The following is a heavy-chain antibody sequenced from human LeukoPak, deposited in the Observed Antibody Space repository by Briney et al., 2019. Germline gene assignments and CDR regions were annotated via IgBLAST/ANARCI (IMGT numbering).Heavy chain of an antibody. CDR2: ISAYNGNT. J-gene: IGHJ4*02. Sequence: GASVKVSCKASGGTFSSYAISWVRQAPGQGLGWMGWISAYNGNTNYAQKLQGRVTMTTDTSTSTAYMELRSLRSDDTAVYYCARTGYSSSWYDFGVDYWGQGTLVTVSS. V-gene: IGHV1-18*01. CDR1: GGTFSSYA. D-gene: IGHD6-13*01. CDR3: ARTGYSSSWYDFGVDY.